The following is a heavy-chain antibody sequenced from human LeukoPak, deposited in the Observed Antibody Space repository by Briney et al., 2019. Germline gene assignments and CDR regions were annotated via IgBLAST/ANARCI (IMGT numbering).Heavy chain of an antibody. D-gene: IGHD3-22*01. CDR2: IYYSGST. V-gene: IGHV4-39*07. CDR3: ARAGLLTVLFDY. J-gene: IGHJ4*02. Sequence: SETLSLTCTVSGGSISSSSYYWGWIRQPPGKGLEWIGSIYYSGSTYYNPSLKSRVTISVDTSKNQFSLKLSSVTAADTAVYYCARAGLLTVLFDYWGQGTRVTVSS. CDR1: GGSISSSSYY.